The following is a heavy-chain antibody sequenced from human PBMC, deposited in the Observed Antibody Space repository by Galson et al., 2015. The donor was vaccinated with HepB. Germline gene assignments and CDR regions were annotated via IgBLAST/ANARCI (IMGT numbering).Heavy chain of an antibody. CDR1: GFTFDDYA. Sequence: SLRLSCAASGFTFDDYAMHWVRQAPGKGLEWVSGISWNSGSIGYADSVKGRFTISRDNAKNSLYLQMNSLRAEDTALYYCAKDLRYSGYDLDAGYYYGMDVWGQGTTVTVSS. D-gene: IGHD5-12*01. J-gene: IGHJ6*02. V-gene: IGHV3-9*01. CDR2: ISWNSGSI. CDR3: AKDLRYSGYDLDAGYYYGMDV.